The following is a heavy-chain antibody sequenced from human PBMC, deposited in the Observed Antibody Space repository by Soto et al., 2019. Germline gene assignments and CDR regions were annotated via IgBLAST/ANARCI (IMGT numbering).Heavy chain of an antibody. J-gene: IGHJ3*02. CDR2: INDDGDST. D-gene: IGHD3-22*01. CDR3: AKVVVMRAVNDTLDI. Sequence: SRRLSCAASGFSFNAYAMTCVRQAPWKGLEWVSAINDDGDSTYYADSVKGRFTISRDNSKNTVFLEMNSLRAEDTAAYHCAKVVVMRAVNDTLDIWGQGTIVTVS. CDR1: GFSFNAYA. V-gene: IGHV3-23*01.